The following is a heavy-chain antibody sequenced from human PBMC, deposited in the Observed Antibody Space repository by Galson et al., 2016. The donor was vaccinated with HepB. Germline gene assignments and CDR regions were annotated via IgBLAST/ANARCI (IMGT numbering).Heavy chain of an antibody. CDR1: GFTFRNYY. J-gene: IGHJ4*02. V-gene: IGHV3-7*01. CDR2: IKPDGSEQ. Sequence: SLRLSCAASGFTFRNYYMSWVRQAPGKGLECVAKIKPDGSEQDYVASVRGRFTISRDNAQNALYLQMNSLRGGDTAVYYCSTGTWWYFDFWGQGSLVTVSS. D-gene: IGHD2-15*01. CDR3: STGTWWYFDF.